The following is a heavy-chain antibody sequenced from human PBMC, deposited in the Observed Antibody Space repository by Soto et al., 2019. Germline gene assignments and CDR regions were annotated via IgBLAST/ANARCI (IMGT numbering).Heavy chain of an antibody. CDR1: GYSFSSHW. D-gene: IGHD1-26*01. Sequence: PGESLKISCKGFGYSFSSHWIGWVRQMPGKGLEWMGIIYPGDFDTRYSPSFQGQVTISADKSISTAYLQWSSLKTSDTAMDYCARWGVGAMNLASGTDYWGQGTTVTVSS. CDR3: ARWGVGAMNLASGTDY. V-gene: IGHV5-51*01. CDR2: IYPGDFDT. J-gene: IGHJ4*02.